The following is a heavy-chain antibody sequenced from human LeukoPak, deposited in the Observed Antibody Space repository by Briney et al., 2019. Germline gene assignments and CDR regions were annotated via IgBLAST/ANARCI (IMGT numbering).Heavy chain of an antibody. CDR1: GGSFSGYY. Sequence: PSETLSLTCAVYGGSFSGYYWSWIRQPPGKGLEWIGEINYSGSTNYNPSFKSRVTISVDTSKNQFSLKLGSVTAADTAVYYCARGGRITIFGVVRLTPWNWFDPWGQGTLVTVSS. CDR3: ARGGRITIFGVVRLTPWNWFDP. J-gene: IGHJ5*02. D-gene: IGHD3-3*01. CDR2: INYSGST. V-gene: IGHV4-34*01.